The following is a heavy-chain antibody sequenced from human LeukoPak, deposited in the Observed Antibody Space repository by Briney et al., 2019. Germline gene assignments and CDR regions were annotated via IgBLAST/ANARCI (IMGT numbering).Heavy chain of an antibody. CDR3: ARRGYDSSGYHY. J-gene: IGHJ4*02. Sequence: GGSLRLSCAASGFTFSSYAMHWVRQAPGKGLEYVSAISSNGGSTYYANSVKGRFTISRDNSKNTLYLQMNSLRAEDTAVYYCARRGYDSSGYHYWGQGTLVTVSS. CDR1: GFTFSSYA. D-gene: IGHD3-22*01. V-gene: IGHV3-64*01. CDR2: ISSNGGST.